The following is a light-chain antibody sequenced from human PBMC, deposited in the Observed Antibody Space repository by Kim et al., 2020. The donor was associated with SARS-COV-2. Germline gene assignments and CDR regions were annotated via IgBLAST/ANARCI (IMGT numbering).Light chain of an antibody. CDR3: SSYTSSSTGV. V-gene: IGLV2-14*03. CDR2: DVS. CDR1: SSDVGGYNY. J-gene: IGLJ3*02. Sequence: GHSITISCTGTSSDVGGYNYVSWYQQHPGKAPKLMIYDVSNRPSVVSNRFSGSKSGNTASLTISGLQAEDEADYYCSSYTSSSTGVFGGGTQLTVL.